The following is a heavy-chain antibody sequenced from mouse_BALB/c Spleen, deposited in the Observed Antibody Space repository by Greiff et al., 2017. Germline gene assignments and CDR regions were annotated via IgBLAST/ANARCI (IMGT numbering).Heavy chain of an antibody. Sequence: EVHLVESGGGLVKPGGSLKLSCAASGFTFSDYYMYWVRQTPEKRLEWVATISDGGSYTYYPDSVKGRFTISRDNAKNNLYLQMSSLKSEDTAMYYCAREYGNYVGFAYWGQGTLVTVSA. CDR3: AREYGNYVGFAY. J-gene: IGHJ3*01. D-gene: IGHD2-10*02. CDR1: GFTFSDYY. V-gene: IGHV5-4*02. CDR2: ISDGGSYT.